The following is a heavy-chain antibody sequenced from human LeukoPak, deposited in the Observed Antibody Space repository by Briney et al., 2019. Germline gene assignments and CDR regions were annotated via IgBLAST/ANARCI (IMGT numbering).Heavy chain of an antibody. V-gene: IGHV3-30*04. D-gene: IGHD3-10*01. J-gene: IGHJ5*02. CDR3: SRDATMVRGVTRYNWSDP. Sequence: GGSLRLSCAASGFTFSSYAMHWVRQAPGKGLEWVAVISYDGSNKYYADSVKGRFTISRDNSKNTLCLQMNSLRAEDTGVYYCSRDATMVRGVTRYNWSDPWGQRTLVTASS. CDR2: ISYDGSNK. CDR1: GFTFSSYA.